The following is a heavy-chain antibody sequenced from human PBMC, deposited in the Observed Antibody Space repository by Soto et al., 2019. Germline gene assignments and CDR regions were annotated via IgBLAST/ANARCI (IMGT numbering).Heavy chain of an antibody. V-gene: IGHV1-3*01. J-gene: IGHJ4*02. CDR3: ARAGSSGYYHELYYFDY. D-gene: IGHD3-22*01. CDR1: GCTFTSYA. CDR2: INAGNGNT. Sequence: GASVKVSCKASGCTFTSYAMHWVRQAPGQRLEWMGWINAGNGNTKYSQKFQGRVTITRDTSASTAYMELSSLRSEDTAVYYCARAGSSGYYHELYYFDYWGQGTLVTVSS.